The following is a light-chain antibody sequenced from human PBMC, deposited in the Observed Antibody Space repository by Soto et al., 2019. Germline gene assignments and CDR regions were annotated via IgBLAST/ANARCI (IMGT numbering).Light chain of an antibody. V-gene: IGKV1-39*01. CDR1: QSISSY. J-gene: IGKJ2*01. CDR2: AAS. Sequence: IQMTQSPSSLSASVGDRVTITCRASQSISSYLNWYQQKPGKAPKLLIYAASSLQSGVPSRFSGSGSGKDFTLTISSLQPEDFATYYCQQSYSTPQTFGQGTKLEIK. CDR3: QQSYSTPQT.